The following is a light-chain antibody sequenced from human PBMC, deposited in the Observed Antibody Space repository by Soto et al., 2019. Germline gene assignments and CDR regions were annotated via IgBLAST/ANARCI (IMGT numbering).Light chain of an antibody. J-gene: IGKJ1*01. V-gene: IGKV1-17*03. Sequence: DIQMTQSPSTLSASVGDRVTITCRASQGISKYLAWFQQRPGEVPRRLVYAASSLQSGVPSRFSGSGSGTEFTLTISSLQPEDFGTYYCLQHTSYPWTFGQGTKVDIK. CDR3: LQHTSYPWT. CDR1: QGISKY. CDR2: AAS.